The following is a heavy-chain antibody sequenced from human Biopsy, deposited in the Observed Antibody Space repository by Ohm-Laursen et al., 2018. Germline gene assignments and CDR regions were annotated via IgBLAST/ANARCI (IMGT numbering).Heavy chain of an antibody. Sequence: SETLSLTCTVSGGSFTGHYWTWIRQPPGQGLEWIGHISHTGYTSYKSSLESRVTISFDTSRKHFSLRLTSLAAADTAVYYCARGSNEYGGLYFPHCGQGTLVTVSS. CDR3: ARGSNEYGGLYFPH. J-gene: IGHJ1*01. D-gene: IGHD4-23*01. CDR1: GGSFTGHY. CDR2: ISHTGYT. V-gene: IGHV4-59*11.